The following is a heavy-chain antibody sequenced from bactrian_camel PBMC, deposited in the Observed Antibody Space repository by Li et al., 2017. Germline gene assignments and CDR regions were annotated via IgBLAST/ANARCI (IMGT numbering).Heavy chain of an antibody. Sequence: HVQLVESGGGSVQAGGSLTLSCVASEYTREYCMGWSRQAPGKEREGVAHISGGRTDYADSVKGRFTISRGNAKNTVYLQMNSLKPEDTAVYYCVRDLVMPDSTWFHEYNYWGQGTQVTVS. V-gene: IGHV3S53*01. D-gene: IGHD1*01. J-gene: IGHJ4*01. CDR2: ISGGRT. CDR1: EYTREYC. CDR3: VRDLVMPDSTWFHEYNY.